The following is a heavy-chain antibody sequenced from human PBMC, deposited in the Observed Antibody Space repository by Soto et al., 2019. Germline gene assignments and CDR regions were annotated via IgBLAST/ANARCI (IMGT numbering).Heavy chain of an antibody. CDR2: ISGGGSTT. D-gene: IGHD3-3*01. Sequence: DVDLLESGGGLVQPGGSLRLSCAAAGFNFNTFAMTWVRQAPGKGLEWVSYISGGGSTTYYADSVKGRFAISRDNFKNTLYLQMNNLGAEDMAIYYCAKLDFWSSTPDDHWGQGTLVTVSS. CDR3: AKLDFWSSTPDDH. V-gene: IGHV3-23*01. J-gene: IGHJ4*02. CDR1: GFNFNTFA.